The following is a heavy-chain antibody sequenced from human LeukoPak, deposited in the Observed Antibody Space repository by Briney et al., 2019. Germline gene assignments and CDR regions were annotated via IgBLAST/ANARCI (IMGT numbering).Heavy chain of an antibody. Sequence: GATVKVSCKASGGTFSSYAISWVRQAPGQGLEWMGGIIPIFGTTNYAQKFQGRVTITADESTSTAYMELSSLRSEDTAVYYCARGPSAGIAAREYYYDSSGYYPYYWGQGTLVTVSS. CDR1: GGTFSSYA. V-gene: IGHV1-69*13. CDR2: IIPIFGTT. CDR3: ARGPSAGIAAREYYYDSSGYYPYY. J-gene: IGHJ4*02. D-gene: IGHD3-22*01.